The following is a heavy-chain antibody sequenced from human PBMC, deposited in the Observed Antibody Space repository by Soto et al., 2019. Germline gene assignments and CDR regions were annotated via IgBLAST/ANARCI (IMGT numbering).Heavy chain of an antibody. D-gene: IGHD4-17*01. J-gene: IGHJ3*02. CDR2: IIPIFGTA. Sequence: SVKVSCKASGGTFSSYAVSWVRQAPGQGLEWMGGIIPIFGTANYAQKFQGRVTTTADESTSTAYMELSSLRSEDTAVYYCARGQLLYGADEAFDISGQGTMVTV. CDR1: GGTFSSYA. V-gene: IGHV1-69*13. CDR3: ARGQLLYGADEAFDI.